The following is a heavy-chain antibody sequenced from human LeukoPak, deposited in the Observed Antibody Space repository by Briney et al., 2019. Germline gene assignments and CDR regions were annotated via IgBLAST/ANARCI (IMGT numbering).Heavy chain of an antibody. D-gene: IGHD2-2*01. CDR2: IIPIFGTA. J-gene: IGHJ6*03. CDR3: AAGVPAASKYCYYYYMDV. CDR1: GGTFSSYA. V-gene: IGHV1-69*13. Sequence: ASVKVSCKASGGTFSSYAISWVRQAPGQGLEWMGGIIPIFGTANYAQKFQGRVTITADESTSTAYMELSSLRSEDTAVYYCAAGVPAASKYCYYYYMDVWGKGTTVTVSS.